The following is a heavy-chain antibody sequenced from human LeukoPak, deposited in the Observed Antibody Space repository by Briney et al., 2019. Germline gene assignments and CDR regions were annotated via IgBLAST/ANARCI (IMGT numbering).Heavy chain of an antibody. D-gene: IGHD3-9*01. CDR3: ASEVHYDILTAPAFDY. J-gene: IGHJ4*02. V-gene: IGHV3-7*01. CDR2: IKQDGSEK. CDR1: GFTFSSYW. Sequence: GGSLRLSCAASGFTFSSYWMSWVRQAPGKGLEWVANIKQDGSEKYYVDSVKGRFTISRDNAKNSLYLQMNSLRAEDTAVYYCASEVHYDILTAPAFDYWGQGTLVTVSS.